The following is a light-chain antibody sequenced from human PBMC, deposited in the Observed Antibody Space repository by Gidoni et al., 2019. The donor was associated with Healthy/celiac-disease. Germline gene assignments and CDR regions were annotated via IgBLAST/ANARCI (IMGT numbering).Light chain of an antibody. CDR1: ESISSW. J-gene: IGKJ1*01. Sequence: DIQMTQSPSTLSPSVGDRVTITCRASESISSWLAWYQQKPGKAPKLLIYTGSSLESGVPSRFSGSGSGTEFTLTISSLQPDDFATYYCQQYNSSLSTFGQGTKVEIK. CDR3: QQYNSSLST. CDR2: TGS. V-gene: IGKV1-5*03.